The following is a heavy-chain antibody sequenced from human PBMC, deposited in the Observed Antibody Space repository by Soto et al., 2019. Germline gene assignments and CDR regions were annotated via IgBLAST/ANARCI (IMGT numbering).Heavy chain of an antibody. CDR1: GYTFTCYG. J-gene: IGHJ6*02. D-gene: IGHD3-16*01. Sequence: QVQLVQSGAEVKKPGASVKVSCKASGYTFTCYGISWVRQAPGQGLEGMRWISAYNGNTNYAQKLQGRVTMTTDTSTSTAYMELRSLRSDDTAVYYCARDGALGENYCYYGIDVWGQGTTVIVSS. CDR2: ISAYNGNT. CDR3: ARDGALGENYCYYGIDV. V-gene: IGHV1-18*01.